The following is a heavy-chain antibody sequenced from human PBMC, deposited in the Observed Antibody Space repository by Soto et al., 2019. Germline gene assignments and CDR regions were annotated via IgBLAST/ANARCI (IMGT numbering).Heavy chain of an antibody. CDR2: IIPIFGTA. D-gene: IGHD6-13*01. Sequence: ASVKVSCKASGGTFSSYAISWVRQAPGQGLEWMGGIIPIFGTANYAQKFQGRVTITADESTSTAYMELSSLRSEDTAVYYCAQSSSWYDPFDYWGQGTLVTVSS. J-gene: IGHJ4*02. CDR3: AQSSSWYDPFDY. CDR1: GGTFSSYA. V-gene: IGHV1-69*13.